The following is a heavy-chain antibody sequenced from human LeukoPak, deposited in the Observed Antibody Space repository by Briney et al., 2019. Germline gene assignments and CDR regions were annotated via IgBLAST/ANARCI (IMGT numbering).Heavy chain of an antibody. CDR2: IGSNSRTI. CDR3: ARQYCTGGSCYSGDFFDY. D-gene: IGHD2-15*01. CDR1: GFTFSTYS. J-gene: IGHJ4*02. V-gene: IGHV3-48*04. Sequence: GGSLRLSCAASGFTFSTYSMNWVRQAPGKGLEWVSYIGSNSRTIYYADSAKGRFTISRDNAKNSLYLQMNSLRAEDTAVYYCARQYCTGGSCYSGDFFDYWGQGTLVTVSS.